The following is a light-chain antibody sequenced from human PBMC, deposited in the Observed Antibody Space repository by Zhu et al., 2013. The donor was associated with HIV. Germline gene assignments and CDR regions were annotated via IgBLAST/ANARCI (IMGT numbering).Light chain of an antibody. J-gene: IGKJ5*01. CDR3: QHRYKMIT. CDR2: GAS. V-gene: IGKV3-15*01. Sequence: EILMTQSPVTLSVSPGERVTLSCRASQSVSSGLAWYQQKPGQAPRLLIYGASTRATGIPARFSGRGSGTEFTLTISSLQSEDFAVYYCQHRYKMITFGQGTRLEIK. CDR1: QSVSSG.